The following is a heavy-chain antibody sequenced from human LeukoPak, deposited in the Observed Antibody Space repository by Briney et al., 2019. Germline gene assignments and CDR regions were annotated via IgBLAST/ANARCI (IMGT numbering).Heavy chain of an antibody. CDR3: ARGARGSGTASDY. D-gene: IGHD3-10*01. CDR2: INSDGSST. CDR1: GFTFSSYW. J-gene: IGHJ4*02. Sequence: GGSLRLSCAASGFTFSSYWMHWVRQAPGEGLVWASRINSDGSSTNYADSVKGRFTISRDNAKNTLHLQMNSLRAEDTAVYYCARGARGSGTASDYWGQGTLVTVSS. V-gene: IGHV3-74*01.